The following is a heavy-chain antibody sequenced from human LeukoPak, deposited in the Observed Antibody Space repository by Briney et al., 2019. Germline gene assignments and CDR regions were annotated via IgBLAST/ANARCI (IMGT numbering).Heavy chain of an antibody. CDR1: GGSISSYY. CDR2: IYYSGST. Sequence: PSETLSLTCTVSGGSISSYYWSWIRQPPGKGLEWIGYIYYSGSTNYNPSLKSRVTISVDTSKNQFSLKLSSVTAADTAVYYCAREGGYSSSWQRNWFDPWGQGTLVTVSS. D-gene: IGHD6-13*01. CDR3: AREGGYSSSWQRNWFDP. V-gene: IGHV4-59*01. J-gene: IGHJ5*02.